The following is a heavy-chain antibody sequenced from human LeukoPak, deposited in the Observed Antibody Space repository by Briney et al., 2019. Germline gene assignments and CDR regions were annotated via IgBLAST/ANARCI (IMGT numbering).Heavy chain of an antibody. CDR2: IRSKAHNYAT. D-gene: IGHD1-26*01. J-gene: IGHJ3*02. CDR1: GFTFSGFA. Sequence: PGGSPRLSCAASGFTFSGFAFHWVRQASGKGLEWVGRIRSKAHNYATVYAASVKGRFTISRDDSKNATYLQMNSLKTEDTAVYYCTRVFLKSYSDAFDIWGQGTMVTVSS. V-gene: IGHV3-73*01. CDR3: TRVFLKSYSDAFDI.